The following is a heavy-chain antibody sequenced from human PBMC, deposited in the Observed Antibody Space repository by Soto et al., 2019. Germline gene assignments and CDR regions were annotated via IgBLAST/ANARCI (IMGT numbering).Heavy chain of an antibody. CDR3: ARGGYRRRYYYDSSAPSGYFQH. V-gene: IGHV4-34*01. CDR1: GGPFSGYY. CDR2: INHSGST. D-gene: IGHD3-22*01. J-gene: IGHJ1*01. Sequence: SETLSLTCAVNGGPFSGYYWSWIRQSPGKGLEWSGEINHSGSTDYNPSLKSRVTISVDTSKNQFSLKVNSVTASDTAVYYCARGGYRRRYYYDSSAPSGYFQHWGQGTVVTVSS.